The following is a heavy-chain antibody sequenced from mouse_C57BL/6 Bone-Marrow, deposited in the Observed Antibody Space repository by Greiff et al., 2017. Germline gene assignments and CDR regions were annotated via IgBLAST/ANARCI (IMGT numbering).Heavy chain of an antibody. J-gene: IGHJ1*03. CDR2: INPSSGYT. Sequence: VQLQQSGAELARPGASVKMSCKASGYTFTGYTMHWVKQRPGQGLEWIGYINPSSGYTKYNQKFKDKATLTADKSSSTAYMQLSSLTSEASAVYFCSRNGYPYWYFDVWGTGTSVTVSS. V-gene: IGHV1-4*01. D-gene: IGHD2-2*01. CDR3: SRNGYPYWYFDV. CDR1: GYTFTGYT.